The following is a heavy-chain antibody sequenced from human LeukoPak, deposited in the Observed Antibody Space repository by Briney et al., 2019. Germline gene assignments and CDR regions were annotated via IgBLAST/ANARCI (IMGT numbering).Heavy chain of an antibody. CDR1: GGSISSYY. J-gene: IGHJ4*02. V-gene: IGHV4-59*01. Sequence: PSETLSLTCTVSGGSISSYYWSWIRQPPGKGLEWVGLIYYSGSTNNNASPKSRVTISVDTSKNQFSLKLSSVTAADAALCYCASQYGSVFDYWGQGTLVTVSS. CDR2: IYYSGST. CDR3: ASQYGSVFDY. D-gene: IGHD3-10*01.